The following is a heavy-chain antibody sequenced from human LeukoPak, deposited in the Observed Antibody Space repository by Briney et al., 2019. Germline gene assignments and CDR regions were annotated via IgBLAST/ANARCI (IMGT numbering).Heavy chain of an antibody. CDR2: IKQDGSEK. Sequence: QPGGSLRLSGAASGFTFSSYWMSWVRQAPGKGLEWVANIKQDGSEKYYVDSVKGRFTISRDNAKNSLYLQMNSLRAEDTAVYYCARARPRFIREYYFDYWGQGTLVTVSS. V-gene: IGHV3-7*01. J-gene: IGHJ4*02. CDR3: ARARPRFIREYYFDY. CDR1: GFTFSSYW. D-gene: IGHD3-10*01.